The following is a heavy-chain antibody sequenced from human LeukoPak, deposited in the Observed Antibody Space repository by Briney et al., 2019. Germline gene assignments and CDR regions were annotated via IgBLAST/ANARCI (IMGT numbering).Heavy chain of an antibody. CDR3: AKDRFSGTYGYFDN. V-gene: IGHV3-9*01. D-gene: IGHD1-26*01. CDR1: GFTFDDYV. J-gene: IGHJ4*02. Sequence: GGSLRLSCAASGFTFDDYVLHWVRHAPGKGLEWVSGISWNSGSIGYADSVKGRFTISRDNAKNSLYLQMNSLRVEDTALYYCAKDRFSGTYGYFDNWGQGIQVTVSS. CDR2: ISWNSGSI.